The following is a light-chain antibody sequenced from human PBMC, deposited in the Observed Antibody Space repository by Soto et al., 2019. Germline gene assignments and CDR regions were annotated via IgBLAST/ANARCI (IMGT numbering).Light chain of an antibody. J-gene: IGKJ1*01. V-gene: IGKV1-39*01. Sequence: DIQMTQSPSSLSASVGDRVTITCRASQSISNYLNWYQQKPGEAPKLLMYGASSLQSGVPSRFGGSGSRTHVPLTISSLQPEDFATYYCQQSYSTPRTFGQGPKVEIK. CDR2: GAS. CDR1: QSISNY. CDR3: QQSYSTPRT.